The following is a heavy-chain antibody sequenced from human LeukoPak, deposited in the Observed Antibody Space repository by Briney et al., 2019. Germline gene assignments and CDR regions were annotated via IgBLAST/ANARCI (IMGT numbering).Heavy chain of an antibody. CDR3: ARATMFDY. CDR1: GGSFSGYY. V-gene: IGHV4-34*01. CDR2: INHSGST. J-gene: IGHJ4*02. D-gene: IGHD3-10*01. Sequence: SETLCLTCAVYGGSFSGYYWSWIRQPPGKGLEWIGEINHSGSTNYNPSLKSRVTISVDTSKNQFSLKLSSVAAADTAVYYCARATMFDYWGQGTLVTVSS.